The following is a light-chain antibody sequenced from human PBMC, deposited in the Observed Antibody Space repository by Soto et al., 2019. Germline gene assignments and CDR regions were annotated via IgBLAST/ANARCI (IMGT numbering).Light chain of an antibody. V-gene: IGLV1-44*01. Sequence: QSVLTQPPSTSGTPGQRVAISCSGSSSNVGSNAVHWYNQLPGAAPKLLIYNNDQRPSGVPDRFSGSKSAASASLAISGLQSADEADYYCAAWHDSLNGYVFATGTKLTVL. J-gene: IGLJ1*01. CDR2: NND. CDR3: AAWHDSLNGYV. CDR1: SSNVGSNA.